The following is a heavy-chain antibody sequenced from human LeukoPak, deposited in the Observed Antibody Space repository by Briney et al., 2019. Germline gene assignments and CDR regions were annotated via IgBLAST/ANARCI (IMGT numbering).Heavy chain of an antibody. CDR3: ASIVVVPASLFSDSLYYYGMDV. D-gene: IGHD2-2*01. V-gene: IGHV4-39*01. CDR1: GGSISSSSYY. J-gene: IGHJ6*02. Sequence: SETLSLTCTVSGGSISSSSYYCGWIRQPPGKGLGWLGSISDSGPTSYHPSLKSRVTTSVDTSKNPFSLKLNSVTAADTAVYYCASIVVVPASLFSDSLYYYGMDVWGQGTTVTVSS. CDR2: ISDSGPT.